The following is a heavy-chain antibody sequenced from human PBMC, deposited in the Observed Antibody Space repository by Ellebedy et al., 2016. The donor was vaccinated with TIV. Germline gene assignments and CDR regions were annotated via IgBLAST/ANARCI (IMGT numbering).Heavy chain of an antibody. Sequence: LSLXXTVSGGSISSYYWSWIRQPPGKGLEWVSYISSSGSTIYYADSVKGRFTISRDNAKNSLYLQMNSLRAEDTAVYYCARAEMATILDYWGQGTLVTVSS. CDR2: ISSSGSTI. CDR3: ARAEMATILDY. J-gene: IGHJ4*02. V-gene: IGHV3-11*01. CDR1: GGSISSYY. D-gene: IGHD5-24*01.